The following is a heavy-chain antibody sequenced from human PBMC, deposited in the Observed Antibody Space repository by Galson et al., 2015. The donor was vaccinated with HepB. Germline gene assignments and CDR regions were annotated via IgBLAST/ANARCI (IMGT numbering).Heavy chain of an antibody. CDR1: GGSISSSSYY. Sequence: LSLTCTVSGGSISSSSYYWGWIRQPPGKGLEWIGSIYYSGSTYYNPSLKSRVTISVDTSKNQFSLKLSSVTAADTAVYYCARGQLDYNAFDIWGQGTMVTVSS. CDR3: ARGQLDYNAFDI. CDR2: IYYSGST. D-gene: IGHD1-1*01. J-gene: IGHJ3*02. V-gene: IGHV4-39*07.